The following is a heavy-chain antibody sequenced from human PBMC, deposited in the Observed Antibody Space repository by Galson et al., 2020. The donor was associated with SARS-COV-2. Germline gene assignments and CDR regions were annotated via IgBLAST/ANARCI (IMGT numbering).Heavy chain of an antibody. CDR1: GGTFSSYA. CDR2: IIPILGIA. CDR3: AREEGRDGYNPYPSAYYYYGMDV. J-gene: IGHJ6*02. Sequence: SVKVSCKASGGTFSSYAISWVRQAPGQGLEWMGGIIPILGIANYAQKFQGRVTITADKSTSTAYMELSSLRSEDTAVYYCAREEGRDGYNPYPSAYYYYGMDVWGQGTTVTVSS. V-gene: IGHV1-69*10. D-gene: IGHD5-12*01.